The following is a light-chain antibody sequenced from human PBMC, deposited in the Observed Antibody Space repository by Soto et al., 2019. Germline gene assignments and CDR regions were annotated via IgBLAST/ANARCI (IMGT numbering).Light chain of an antibody. CDR2: EVN. J-gene: IGLJ2*01. CDR1: SSDVGSYNR. CDR3: SSYTSSTTLV. V-gene: IGLV2-18*02. Sequence: QSALTQPPSVSGSPGQSVTISCTGTSSDVGSYNRVSWYQQPPGTAPKLMIYEVNNRPSGVPDRFSGSKSGNTASLTISWLHAEDEADYYCSSYTSSTTLVFGGGTKLTVL.